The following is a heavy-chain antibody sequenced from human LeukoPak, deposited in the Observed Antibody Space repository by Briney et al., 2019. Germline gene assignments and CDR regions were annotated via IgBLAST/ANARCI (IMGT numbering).Heavy chain of an antibody. J-gene: IGHJ4*02. CDR3: AKDRTYYYDSSGYPGLLDY. CDR1: GFTFSSYA. CDR2: ISNSGGST. V-gene: IGHV3-23*01. Sequence: GGSLRLSCAASGFTFSSYAMSWVRQVPGKGQEWVSGISNSGGSTYYADSVKGRFTISRDNSKNTLYLQMNSLRAEDTAVYYCAKDRTYYYDSSGYPGLLDYWGQGTLVTVSS. D-gene: IGHD3-22*01.